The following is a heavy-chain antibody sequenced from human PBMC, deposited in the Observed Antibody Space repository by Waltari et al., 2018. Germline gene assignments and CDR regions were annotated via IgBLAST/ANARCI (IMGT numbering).Heavy chain of an antibody. CDR2: ISAYNGNT. Sequence: QVQLVQSGAEVKKPGASVKVSCKASGYTFTSYGISWVRQAPGQGLEWMGWISAYNGNTNYAQKLQGRVTMTTDTSTSTAYMELRSLRSDDTAVYYCARDLTTGVGFWSGYYTGLFEYYFDYWGQGTLVTVSS. D-gene: IGHD3-3*01. J-gene: IGHJ4*02. CDR3: ARDLTTGVGFWSGYYTGLFEYYFDY. V-gene: IGHV1-18*01. CDR1: GYTFTSYG.